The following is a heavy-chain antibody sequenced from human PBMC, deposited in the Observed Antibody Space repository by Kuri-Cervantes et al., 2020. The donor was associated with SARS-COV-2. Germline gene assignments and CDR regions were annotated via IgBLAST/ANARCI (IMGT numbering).Heavy chain of an antibody. J-gene: IGHJ4*02. Sequence: GGSLRLSCTASGFTFGDYAMSWVRQAPGKGLEWVGFIRSKAYGGTTEYAASVKGRFTISRDDSKSIAYLQMNSLKTEDTAVYYCTRDYDFWSGTDYWGQGTLVTVSS. D-gene: IGHD3-3*01. V-gene: IGHV3-49*04. CDR3: TRDYDFWSGTDY. CDR1: GFTFGDYA. CDR2: IRSKAYGGTT.